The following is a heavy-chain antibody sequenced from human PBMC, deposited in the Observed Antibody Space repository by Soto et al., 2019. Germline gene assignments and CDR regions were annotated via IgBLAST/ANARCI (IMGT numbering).Heavy chain of an antibody. V-gene: IGHV5-51*01. CDR2: IYPSDSDT. CDR1: GYNFAGYW. CDR3: ARGGVSTRTFDY. Sequence: GESLKISCKGSGYNFAGYWIAWVRQMPGKGLELMGVIYPSDSDTRYRPSFQGQVTISADKSISSAYLQWSSLRASDTAMYYCARGGVSTRTFDYWGQGTPVTVSS. J-gene: IGHJ4*02. D-gene: IGHD3-3*01.